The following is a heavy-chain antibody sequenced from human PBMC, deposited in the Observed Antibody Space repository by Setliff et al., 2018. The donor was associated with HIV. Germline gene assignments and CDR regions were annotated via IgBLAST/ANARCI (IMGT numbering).Heavy chain of an antibody. CDR1: GGSLSGFY. V-gene: IGHV4-34*01. Sequence: SETLSLTCAVYGGSLSGFYWTFIRQSPGKGLEWIGEVTHSGSTTYDPSLKSRITISVDTSKNQFSLKLTSVTAAGMGVYYCARGRKKTLAVSGTRYFDFWGQGTLVTVSS. CDR2: VTHSGST. CDR3: ARGRKKTLAVSGTRYFDF. D-gene: IGHD6-19*01. J-gene: IGHJ4*02.